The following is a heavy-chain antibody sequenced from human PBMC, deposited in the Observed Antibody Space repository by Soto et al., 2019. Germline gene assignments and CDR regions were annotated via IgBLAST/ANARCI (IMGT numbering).Heavy chain of an antibody. CDR2: IVVGSGNT. J-gene: IGHJ4*02. Sequence: ASVKVSCKASGFTFTSSAVQWVRQARGQRLEWIGWIVVGSGNTNYAQKFQERVTITRDMSTSTAYMELSSLRSEDTAVYYCAKGPSSGWSPFDYWGQGTLVTVSS. V-gene: IGHV1-58*01. CDR1: GFTFTSSA. D-gene: IGHD6-19*01. CDR3: AKGPSSGWSPFDY.